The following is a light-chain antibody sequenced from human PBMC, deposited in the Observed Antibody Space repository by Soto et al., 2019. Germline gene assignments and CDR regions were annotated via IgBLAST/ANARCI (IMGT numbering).Light chain of an antibody. V-gene: IGKV3-20*01. CDR2: GAS. J-gene: IGKJ1*01. CDR3: QQYGSSPQT. CDR1: QSVSSSY. Sequence: EIVLTQSPGTLSLSPGERATLSCRASQSVSSSYLAWYQQKPGQAPRLLIYGASSRATGIPDRFSDSGSGTDFTLTISRLEPVDFAVYYCQQYGSSPQTFGQGPKVEIK.